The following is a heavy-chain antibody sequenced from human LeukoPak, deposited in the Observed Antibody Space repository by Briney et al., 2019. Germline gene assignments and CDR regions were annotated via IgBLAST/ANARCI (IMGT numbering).Heavy chain of an antibody. Sequence: GGSLRLSCAASGFTFSSYAMSWVRQAPGKGLEWVSAISGSGGSTYYADSVKGRFTISGDNSKNTLYLQMNSLRAEDTAMYYCAKLRPTGIAAAGTPDYWGQGTLVTVSS. D-gene: IGHD6-13*01. CDR2: ISGSGGST. J-gene: IGHJ4*02. CDR1: GFTFSSYA. CDR3: AKLRPTGIAAAGTPDY. V-gene: IGHV3-23*01.